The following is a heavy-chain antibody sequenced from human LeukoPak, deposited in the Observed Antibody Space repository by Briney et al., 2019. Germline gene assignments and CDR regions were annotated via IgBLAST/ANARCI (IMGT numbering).Heavy chain of an antibody. CDR3: ARGRRGWNFYYYYYMDV. Sequence: PSETLSLTCTVSGGSISSYYWSWIRQPPGKGLEWIGYIYYSGSTNYSPSLKSRVTISVDTSKNQFSLKLSSVTAADTAVYYCARGRRGWNFYYYYYMDVWGKGTTVTVSS. CDR2: IYYSGST. CDR1: GGSISSYY. V-gene: IGHV4-59*12. J-gene: IGHJ6*03. D-gene: IGHD1-7*01.